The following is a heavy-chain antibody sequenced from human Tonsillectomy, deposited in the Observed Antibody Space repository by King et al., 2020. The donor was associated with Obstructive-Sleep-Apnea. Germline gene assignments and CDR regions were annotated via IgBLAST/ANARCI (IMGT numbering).Heavy chain of an antibody. J-gene: IGHJ4*02. V-gene: IGHV3-15*01. CDR3: AQINLVPASMLY. Sequence: QLVQSGGGLVKPGGSLRLSCTVSGLTSSDAWMSWVRQAPGKGLEWVGRIKSKRGGGTTDYAAPVKGRFTISRDDSENTLYLQMNSLKTEDTAVYYCAQINLVPASMLYWGQGTLVTVSS. CDR1: GLTSSDAW. D-gene: IGHD2-2*01. CDR2: IKSKRGGGTT.